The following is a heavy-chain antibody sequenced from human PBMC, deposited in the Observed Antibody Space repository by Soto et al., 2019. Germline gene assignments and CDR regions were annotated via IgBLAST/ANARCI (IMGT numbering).Heavy chain of an antibody. CDR3: AKAYYYGSGSYYNCRFDY. D-gene: IGHD3-10*01. CDR2: ISYDGSNK. CDR1: GLTFSSYG. Sequence: GGSLRLSCAASGLTFSSYGMHWVRQAPGKGLKWVAVISYDGSNKYYADSVKGRFTISRDNSKNTLYLQMNSLRAEDTAVYYCAKAYYYGSGSYYNCRFDYWGQGTLVTVSS. V-gene: IGHV3-30*18. J-gene: IGHJ4*02.